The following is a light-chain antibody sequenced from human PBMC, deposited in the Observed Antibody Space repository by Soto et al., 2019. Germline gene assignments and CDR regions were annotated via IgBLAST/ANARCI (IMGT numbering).Light chain of an antibody. CDR1: QSISSW. CDR3: QQYNSPTTWT. V-gene: IGKV1-5*01. CDR2: DAS. Sequence: DIQMTQSPSTLSASVGDRVTITCRASQSISSWLAWYQQKPGKAPKLLIYDASSLESGVPSRFSGSGSGTEFTLTISSLQPDDFATYYCQQYNSPTTWTFGQGTKVDIK. J-gene: IGKJ1*01.